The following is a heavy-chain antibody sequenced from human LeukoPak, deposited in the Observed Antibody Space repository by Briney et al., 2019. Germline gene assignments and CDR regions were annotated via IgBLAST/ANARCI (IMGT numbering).Heavy chain of an antibody. CDR2: INHSGSA. V-gene: IGHV4-34*01. Sequence: SSETLSLTCAVYGGSFSGYYWSWIRQPPGKGLEWIGEINHSGSANYNLSPKSRVTISVDTSKNQFSLKLSSVTAADTAVYYCARDLGYDFWSGYPFDAFDIWGQGTMVTVSS. J-gene: IGHJ3*02. CDR3: ARDLGYDFWSGYPFDAFDI. CDR1: GGSFSGYY. D-gene: IGHD3-3*01.